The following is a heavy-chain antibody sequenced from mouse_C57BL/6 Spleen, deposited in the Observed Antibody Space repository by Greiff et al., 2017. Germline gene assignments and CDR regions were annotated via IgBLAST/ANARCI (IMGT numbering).Heavy chain of an antibody. CDR1: GFTFSSYA. V-gene: IGHV5-4*01. J-gene: IGHJ2*01. D-gene: IGHD4-1*01. Sequence: EVHLVESGGGLVKPGGSLKLSCAASGFTFSSYAMSWVRQTQGKRLEWVATISADSSYTYYPDNVKGPFTISRDNAKNNLYLQMRHLKSEDTAMYYRARDGGLGRGLDYWGQGTTLTVSS. CDR3: ARDGGLGRGLDY. CDR2: ISADSSYT.